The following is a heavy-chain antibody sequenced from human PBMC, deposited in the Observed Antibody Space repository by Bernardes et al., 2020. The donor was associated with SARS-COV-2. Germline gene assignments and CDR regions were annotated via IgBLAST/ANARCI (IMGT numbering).Heavy chain of an antibody. Sequence: VGSLLLSCAASGFTFSSYAMSWVRQAPGKGLEWVSSISGSGGSTYYADSVKGRFTISRDNSKNTLYLQMNSLRAEDTAVYYCARTPLVYYNGMDVWGQGTTVTVSS. V-gene: IGHV3-23*01. CDR1: GFTFSSYA. D-gene: IGHD6-13*01. CDR2: ISGSGGST. J-gene: IGHJ6*02. CDR3: ARTPLVYYNGMDV.